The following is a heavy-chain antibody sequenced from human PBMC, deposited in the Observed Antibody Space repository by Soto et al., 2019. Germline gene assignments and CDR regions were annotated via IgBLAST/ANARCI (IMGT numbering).Heavy chain of an antibody. CDR3: ARGAFCGGAPGCRDMDV. V-gene: IGHV1-18*01. CDR1: GYKFISHS. Sequence: QIQLVQSGGEVKKPGASVKVSCKSSGYKFISHSITWVRQAPGQGLEWMGRISAYNGNTNYAQQLQGRVSMTTDTSTNTAYMELRSLRSDDTAVYYCARGAFCGGAPGCRDMDVWGQGTTDTVS. J-gene: IGHJ6*02. D-gene: IGHD2-21*01. CDR2: ISAYNGNT.